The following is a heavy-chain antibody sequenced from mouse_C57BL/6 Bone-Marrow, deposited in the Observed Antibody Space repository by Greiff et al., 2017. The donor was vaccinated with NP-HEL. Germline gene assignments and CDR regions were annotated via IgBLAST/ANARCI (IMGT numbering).Heavy chain of an antibody. J-gene: IGHJ3*01. V-gene: IGHV7-3*01. CDR3: ARSVYGYDPWFAY. CDR1: GFTFTDYY. CDR2: IRNTANGYTT. D-gene: IGHD2-14*01. Sequence: EVQLLEPGGGLVQPGGSLSLSCAASGFTFTDYYMSWVRQPPGKALEWLGFIRNTANGYTTEYSASVKGRFTISRDNSQSILYLQMNALRAADGATYCCARSVYGYDPWFAYWGQGTLVTVSA.